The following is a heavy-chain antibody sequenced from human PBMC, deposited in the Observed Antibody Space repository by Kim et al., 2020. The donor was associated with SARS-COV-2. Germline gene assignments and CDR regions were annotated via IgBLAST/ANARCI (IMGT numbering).Heavy chain of an antibody. J-gene: IGHJ6*02. CDR2: IPSSGGAT. CDR3: AKLMTTSTYSAMDV. V-gene: IGHV3-23*01. Sequence: GGSLRLSCAASEFTFTTYAVSWFRQAPGKGLEWVSAIPSSGGATYYADSVRGRFTISRDSSMNTLSLQMNSLRVDDTAVYYCAKLMTTSTYSAMDVWGQGTTVTVSS. D-gene: IGHD4-4*01. CDR1: EFTFTTYA.